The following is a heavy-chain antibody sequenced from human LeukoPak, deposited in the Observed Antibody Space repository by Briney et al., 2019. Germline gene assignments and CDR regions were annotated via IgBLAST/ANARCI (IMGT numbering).Heavy chain of an antibody. CDR1: GGSFSGYY. Sequence: SETLSLTCAVYGGSFSGYYWSWIRQPPGKGLEWIGYIYYSGSTNYNPSLKSRVTIPLDTSKNQFSLRLSSVTAADTAVYYCARSYDSRGYYYYGMDVWGQGTTVTVSS. D-gene: IGHD3-22*01. J-gene: IGHJ6*02. CDR2: IYYSGST. V-gene: IGHV4-59*01. CDR3: ARSYDSRGYYYYGMDV.